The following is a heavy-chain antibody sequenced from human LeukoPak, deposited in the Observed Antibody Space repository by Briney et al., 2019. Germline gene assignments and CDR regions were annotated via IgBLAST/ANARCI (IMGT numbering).Heavy chain of an antibody. CDR1: GFTFCSPW. Sequence: GGSLRLSCAACGFTFCSPWMHWVRQAPGKGLVWVSRIRGDGSSTSYADSVQGRFTISRDNAKNTLYLQMNSLRAEDTAVYYCAVSDYFDYWGQGTLVTVSS. V-gene: IGHV3-74*01. J-gene: IGHJ4*02. CDR3: AVSDYFDY. CDR2: IRGDGSST.